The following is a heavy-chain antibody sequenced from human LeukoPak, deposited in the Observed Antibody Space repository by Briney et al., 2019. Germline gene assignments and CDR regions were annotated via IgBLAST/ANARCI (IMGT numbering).Heavy chain of an antibody. J-gene: IGHJ4*02. Sequence: GGSLRLSCAASGFTFSSYAMSWVRQAPGKGLEWVSAISGSGGSTYYADSVKGRFTISRDNSKNTLYLQMNRLRGEDTAIYYCARSRYCSSSSCYIDNWGQGTLVTVSS. CDR2: ISGSGGST. CDR3: ARSRYCSSSSCYIDN. D-gene: IGHD2-2*02. V-gene: IGHV3-23*01. CDR1: GFTFSSYA.